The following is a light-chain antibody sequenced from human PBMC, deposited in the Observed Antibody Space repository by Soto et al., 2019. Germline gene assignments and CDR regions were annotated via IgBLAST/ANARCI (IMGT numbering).Light chain of an antibody. CDR3: QQFNRYSSWT. V-gene: IGKV1-5*01. CDR1: QSISYF. J-gene: IGKJ1*01. CDR2: DAS. Sequence: DIQMTQSPSTLSASVGDRGTIACRASQSISYFLAWYQQRPGKAPQLLIYDASTLLRGVPSRFSGSGFGTEFTLTISSLQPDDFATYYCQQFNRYSSWTFGQGTKVEIK.